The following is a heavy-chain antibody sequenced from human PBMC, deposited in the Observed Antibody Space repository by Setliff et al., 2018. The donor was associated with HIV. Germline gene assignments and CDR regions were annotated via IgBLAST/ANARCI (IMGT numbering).Heavy chain of an antibody. Sequence: SETLSLTCAVSGYSISSGYYWGWIRQPPGKGLEWIGSIYHSGSTYYNPSLKSRATISVDTSKNQFSLKLSSVTAADTAVYYCAREASGSGSYPSFGLDYWGQGTLVTVSS. D-gene: IGHD3-10*01. CDR2: IYHSGST. V-gene: IGHV4-38-2*01. J-gene: IGHJ4*01. CDR3: AREASGSGSYPSFGLDY. CDR1: GYSISSGYY.